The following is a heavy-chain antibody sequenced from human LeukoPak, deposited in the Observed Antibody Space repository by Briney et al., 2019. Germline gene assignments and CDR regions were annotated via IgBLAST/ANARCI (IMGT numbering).Heavy chain of an antibody. CDR3: ARSTPRLRYFDWSTRGAVDY. V-gene: IGHV3-21*01. J-gene: IGHJ4*02. CDR1: GFTFSSYG. CDR2: ISSSSSYI. D-gene: IGHD3-9*01. Sequence: GGSLRLSCAASGFTFSSYGMHWVRQAPGKGLEWVSSISSSSSYIYYADSVKGRFTISRDNAKNSLYLQMNSLRAEDTAVYYCARSTPRLRYFDWSTRGAVDYWGQGTLVTVSS.